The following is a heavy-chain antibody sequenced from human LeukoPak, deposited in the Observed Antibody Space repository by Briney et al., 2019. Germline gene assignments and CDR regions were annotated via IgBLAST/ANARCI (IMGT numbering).Heavy chain of an antibody. J-gene: IGHJ4*02. CDR3: ARDHYYDGSAYSHFDY. D-gene: IGHD3-22*01. Sequence: GGSLRLSCAASGFTFSSYSMNWVRQAPGKGLEWVSYISTSSSMTYHADSVKGRFTISRDNAKNSLYLQMNSLRAEDTAVYYCARDHYYDGSAYSHFDYWGQGILVTVSS. CDR2: ISTSSSMT. V-gene: IGHV3-48*04. CDR1: GFTFSSYS.